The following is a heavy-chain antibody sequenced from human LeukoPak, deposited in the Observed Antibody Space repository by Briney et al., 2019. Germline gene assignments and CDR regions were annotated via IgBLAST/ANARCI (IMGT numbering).Heavy chain of an antibody. CDR2: IYYSGST. Sequence: SETLSLTCSVSGGSISSYYWSWIRQPPGKGLEWIGYIYYSGSTNYNPSLKSRVTISVDTSKNQFSLKLSSVTAADTAVYYCARDQGVAAGAFDIWGQGTMVTVSS. CDR1: GGSISSYY. D-gene: IGHD6-13*01. CDR3: ARDQGVAAGAFDI. V-gene: IGHV4-59*01. J-gene: IGHJ3*02.